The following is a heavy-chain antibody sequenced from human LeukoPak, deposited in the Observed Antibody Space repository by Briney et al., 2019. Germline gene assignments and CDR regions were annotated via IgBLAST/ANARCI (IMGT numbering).Heavy chain of an antibody. V-gene: IGHV3-21*01. D-gene: IGHD6-19*01. J-gene: IGHJ4*02. CDR2: ISSSSSYI. Sequence: GGSLRLSCAASGFTFSSYAMHWVRQAPGKGLEWVSSISSSSSYIYYADSVKGRFTISRDNAKNSLYLQMNSLRAEDTAVYYCARGLKSGWVNYYFDYWGQGALVTVSS. CDR3: ARGLKSGWVNYYFDY. CDR1: GFTFSSYA.